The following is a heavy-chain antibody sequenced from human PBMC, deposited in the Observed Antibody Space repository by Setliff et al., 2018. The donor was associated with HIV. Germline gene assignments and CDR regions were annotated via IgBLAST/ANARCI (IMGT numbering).Heavy chain of an antibody. Sequence: PSETLSLTCNVSGDSIKDYYWSWIRQPPGKGLEWLGYMSFSANSNYNPSLKNRITISVDTSKNQLSLRLKSVTAADAAIYYCARGAGAFGAKLDSRGQGSLVTVSS. D-gene: IGHD3-10*01. V-gene: IGHV4-59*01. CDR2: MSFSANS. CDR1: GDSIKDYY. J-gene: IGHJ4*02. CDR3: ARGAGAFGAKLDS.